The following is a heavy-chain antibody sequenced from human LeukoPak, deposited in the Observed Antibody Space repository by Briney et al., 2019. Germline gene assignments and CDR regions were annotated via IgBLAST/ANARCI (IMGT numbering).Heavy chain of an antibody. V-gene: IGHV3-23*01. D-gene: IGHD3-16*01. CDR1: GSGFTFGNFG. J-gene: IGHJ6*03. Sequence: GGSLRLSCEASGSGFTFGNFGMSWVRQAPGKGLEWLSGISGSGYYTYYADSVKGRFTISRDNSKNTIYIEMDSLRAEDTAVYYCAKDGSWGDYYFYFYMDVWGKGTTVTVSS. CDR3: AKDGSWGDYYFYFYMDV. CDR2: ISGSGYYT.